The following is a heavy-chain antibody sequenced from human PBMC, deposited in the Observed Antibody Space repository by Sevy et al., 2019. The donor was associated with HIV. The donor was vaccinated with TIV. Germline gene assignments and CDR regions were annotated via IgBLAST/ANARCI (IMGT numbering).Heavy chain of an antibody. CDR3: ARDSPSIAAAGVVYYFDY. V-gene: IGHV3-30-3*01. Sequence: GGSLRLSCAASGFTFSSYAMHWVRQAPGKGLEWVAVISYDGSNKYYADSVKGRFTISRDNSKNMLYLQMNSLRAEDTAVYYCARDSPSIAAAGVVYYFDYWGQGTLVTVSS. CDR1: GFTFSSYA. J-gene: IGHJ4*02. D-gene: IGHD6-13*01. CDR2: ISYDGSNK.